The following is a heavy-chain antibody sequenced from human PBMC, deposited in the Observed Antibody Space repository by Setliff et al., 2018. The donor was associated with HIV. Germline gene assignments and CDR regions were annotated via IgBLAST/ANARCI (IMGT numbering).Heavy chain of an antibody. Sequence: GGSLRLSCAAFDFSFSNAWMNWVRQAPGKGLEWVGRIKSKSDGGTADYAAAVNGRFTFSRDDSKNTVYLQMNSLKTEDTAVYYCATAPGYYDSSPFDWWGPGTLVTVSS. D-gene: IGHD3-22*01. CDR2: IKSKSDGGTA. CDR3: ATAPGYYDSSPFDW. J-gene: IGHJ4*02. CDR1: DFSFSNAW. V-gene: IGHV3-15*07.